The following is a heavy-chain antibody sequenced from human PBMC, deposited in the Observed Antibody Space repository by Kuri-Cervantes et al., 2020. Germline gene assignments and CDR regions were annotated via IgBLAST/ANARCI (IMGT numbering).Heavy chain of an antibody. CDR1: GFTFSSYW. J-gene: IGHJ4*02. D-gene: IGHD5-24*01. Sequence: GGSLRLSCAASGFTFSSYWMSWVRQAPGKGLEWVANIKQDGSEKYYVDSVKGRFTISRDNSRHSLYLQMNSLRTEDTALYYCAKAIEMATISDYSDYWGQGTLVTVSS. V-gene: IGHV3-7*03. CDR3: AKAIEMATISDYSDY. CDR2: IKQDGSEK.